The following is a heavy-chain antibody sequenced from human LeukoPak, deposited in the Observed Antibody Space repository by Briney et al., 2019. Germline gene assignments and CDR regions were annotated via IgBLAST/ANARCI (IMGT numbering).Heavy chain of an antibody. CDR1: GFTFSDYY. CDR3: ARDGHVYDILTGTPFDY. CDR2: ISSGSTYT. J-gene: IGHJ4*02. V-gene: IGHV3-11*05. D-gene: IGHD3-9*01. Sequence: PGGSLRLSCAASGFTFSDYYMSWISQAPGRGLEWLSYISSGSTYTKYADSVKGRFTISRDNAKNSLYLQMNSLRAEDTAVYYCARDGHVYDILTGTPFDYWGQGTLVTVSS.